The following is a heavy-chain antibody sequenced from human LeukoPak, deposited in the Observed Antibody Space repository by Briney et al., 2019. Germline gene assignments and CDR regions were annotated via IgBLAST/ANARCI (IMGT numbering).Heavy chain of an antibody. CDR2: ISDSGGST. V-gene: IGHV3-23*01. CDR3: AKDPAASGTSEYFHH. CDR1: GFTFSSYA. Sequence: AGGSLRLSCTASGFTFSSYAMSWVRQAPGKGLEWVSVISDSGGSTYYADSVKGRFTISRDNSKNTLYLQMNSLRAEDTAVYYCAKDPAASGTSEYFHHWGQGTLVTVSS. D-gene: IGHD6-13*01. J-gene: IGHJ1*01.